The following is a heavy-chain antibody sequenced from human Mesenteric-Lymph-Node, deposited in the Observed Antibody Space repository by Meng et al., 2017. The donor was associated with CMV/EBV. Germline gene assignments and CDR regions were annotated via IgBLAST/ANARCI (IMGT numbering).Heavy chain of an antibody. CDR1: GFTFSDYY. J-gene: IGHJ6*02. Sequence: GSLRLSCAASGFTFSDYYMSWIRQVPGKGLEWISYISSSGDTIYYTDSVKGRFTISRDNAKNSLYLQMNSLRADDTAVYYCARRMRGSGPDYYYALDVWGQGTTVTVSS. CDR2: ISSSGDTI. D-gene: IGHD2-15*01. CDR3: ARRMRGSGPDYYYALDV. V-gene: IGHV3-11*04.